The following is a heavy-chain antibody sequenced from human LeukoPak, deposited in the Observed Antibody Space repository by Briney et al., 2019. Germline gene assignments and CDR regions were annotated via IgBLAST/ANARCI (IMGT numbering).Heavy chain of an antibody. CDR3: ARQPHYYFDY. CDR1: GGSISSYY. D-gene: IGHD6-13*01. V-gene: IGHV4-59*01. Sequence: SETLSLTCTVSGGSISSYYWSWIRQPPGKGLEWIGYIYYSGSTNYNPSLKSRVTISVDTSKNQFSLRLSSVTAADTAVYYCARQPHYYFDYWGQGTLVTVSS. J-gene: IGHJ4*02. CDR2: IYYSGST.